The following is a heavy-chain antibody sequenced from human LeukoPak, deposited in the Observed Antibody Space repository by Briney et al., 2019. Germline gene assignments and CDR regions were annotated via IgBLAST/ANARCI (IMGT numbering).Heavy chain of an antibody. Sequence: GSLRLSCAASGFTFSSYGMHWVRQAPGKGLEWVAVISYDGSNKYYADSVKGRFTISRDNSKNTLYLQMNSLRAEDTAVYYCAKAPSLAALGTIFDYWGQGTLVTVSS. CDR2: ISYDGSNK. CDR1: GFTFSSYG. J-gene: IGHJ4*02. CDR3: AKAPSLAALGTIFDY. V-gene: IGHV3-30*18. D-gene: IGHD6-6*01.